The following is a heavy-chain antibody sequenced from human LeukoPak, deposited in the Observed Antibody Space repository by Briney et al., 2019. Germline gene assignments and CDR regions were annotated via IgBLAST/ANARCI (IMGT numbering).Heavy chain of an antibody. J-gene: IGHJ3*02. CDR1: GGTFSSYA. CDR2: IIPILGIA. D-gene: IGHD4-23*01. CDR3: AREVAVEDAFDI. Sequence: SVKVSCKASGGTFSSYAISWVRQAPGQGLEWMGRIIPILGIANYAQKFQGRVTITADKSTSTAYMELSSLRSEDTAVYYCAREVAVEDAFDIWGQGTKVTVSS. V-gene: IGHV1-69*04.